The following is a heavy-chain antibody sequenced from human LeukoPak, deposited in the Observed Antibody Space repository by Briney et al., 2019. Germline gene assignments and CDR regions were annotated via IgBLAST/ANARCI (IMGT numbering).Heavy chain of an antibody. V-gene: IGHV4-59*01. CDR2: IYYSGST. J-gene: IGHJ4*02. CDR3: ARAAQKYYFDY. Sequence: PSETLSLTCTVSGGSISSYYWSWIRQPPGKGLEWIGYIYYSGSTNYNPSLKSRVTISVDTSKNQFPLKLSSVTAADTAVYYCARAAQKYYFDYWGQGTLVTVSS. CDR1: GGSISSYY.